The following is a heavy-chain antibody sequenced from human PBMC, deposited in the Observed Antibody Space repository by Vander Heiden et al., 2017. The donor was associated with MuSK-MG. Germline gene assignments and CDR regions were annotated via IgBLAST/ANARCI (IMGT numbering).Heavy chain of an antibody. D-gene: IGHD3-9*01. CDR1: GFTFSDFG. Sequence: QVQVVESGGGVVHPGRSLRLSCAASGFTFSDFGMHCARQAPGTGLEWVSFISYAGDRIYYADSVKGRFIISRDNSKDTVYLQMNSLRREDTGVYYCAKDIHAVLTGYYPASDYRCQGTLVIVSS. V-gene: IGHV3-30*18. J-gene: IGHJ4*02. CDR3: AKDIHAVLTGYYPASDY. CDR2: ISYAGDRI.